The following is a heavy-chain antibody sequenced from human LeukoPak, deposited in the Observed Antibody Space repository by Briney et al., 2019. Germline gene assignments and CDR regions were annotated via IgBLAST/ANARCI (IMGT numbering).Heavy chain of an antibody. J-gene: IGHJ4*02. D-gene: IGHD2-2*01. CDR1: GYTFTSYD. V-gene: IGHV1-8*01. Sequence: GASVKVSCKASGYTFTSYDINWVRQATGQGLQWMGWINPNSGNTGYAQKFQGRVTMTRNTSISTVYMELSSLRSEDTAVYYCAPDLGYCSSTSCYSIGWGQGTLVTVSS. CDR2: INPNSGNT. CDR3: APDLGYCSSTSCYSIG.